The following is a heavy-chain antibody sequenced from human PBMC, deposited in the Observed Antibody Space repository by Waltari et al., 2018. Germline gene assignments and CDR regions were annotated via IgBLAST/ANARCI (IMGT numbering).Heavy chain of an antibody. CDR2: VSNSGST. CDR1: GDSINSYP. CDR3: ARETANPYATNWFDP. Sequence: QVQLQESGPGLVKPSETLSLTCTVSGDSINSYPWNWIRQSPGKGLEWIGYVSNSGSTKFNPAFESRVTMSVDASKNQFSLRLDSMTPADTAIYYCARETANPYATNWFDPWGQGTLVTVSS. V-gene: IGHV4-59*01. D-gene: IGHD2-21*02. J-gene: IGHJ5*02.